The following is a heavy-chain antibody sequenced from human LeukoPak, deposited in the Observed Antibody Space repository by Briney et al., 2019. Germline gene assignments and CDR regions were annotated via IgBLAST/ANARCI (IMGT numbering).Heavy chain of an antibody. CDR1: VFTLSSSS. D-gene: IGHD2-15*01. V-gene: IGHV3-23*01. Sequence: XGSLRLSCAASVFTLSSSSMRWVRQAQRKGLEWVSAISNNDGYTYYADSVQGRFTISRDNSKSTLCLQMNSLRAEDTAVYYCAKQLGYCSDGSCYFPYWGQGTLVTVSS. CDR3: AKQLGYCSDGSCYFPY. CDR2: ISNNDGYT. J-gene: IGHJ4*02.